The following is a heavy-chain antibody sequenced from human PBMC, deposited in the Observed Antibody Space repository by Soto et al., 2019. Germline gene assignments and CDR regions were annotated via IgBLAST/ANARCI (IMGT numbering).Heavy chain of an antibody. CDR1: GYTFTSYA. Sequence: QVQLVQSGAEVKKPGASVKVSCKASGYTFTSYAMHWVRQAPGQRLEWMGWINAGNGNTKYSQKFQGRVTITRDTSASTAYMELSSLRSEDTAVYYCAGGQRYFDWFYGMDVWGQGTTVTVSS. D-gene: IGHD3-9*01. J-gene: IGHJ6*02. CDR3: AGGQRYFDWFYGMDV. V-gene: IGHV1-3*01. CDR2: INAGNGNT.